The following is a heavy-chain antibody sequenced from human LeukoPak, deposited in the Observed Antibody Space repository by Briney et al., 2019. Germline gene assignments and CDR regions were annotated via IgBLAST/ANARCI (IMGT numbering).Heavy chain of an antibody. J-gene: IGHJ3*02. CDR3: ARDHIYDSSGYYYVGQAFDI. CDR1: GFTFSSYW. CDR2: INSDRSST. Sequence: PGGPLRLSCAASGFTFSSYWMHWVRQVPGKGLVWVSRINSDRSSTSYADSVKGRFTISRDNAKNSLYLQMNSLRAEDTALYYWARDHIYDSSGYYYVGQAFDIWGQGTMVTVSS. V-gene: IGHV3-74*01. D-gene: IGHD3-22*01.